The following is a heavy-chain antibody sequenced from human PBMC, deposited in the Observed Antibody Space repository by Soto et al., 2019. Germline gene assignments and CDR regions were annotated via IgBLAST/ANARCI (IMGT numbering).Heavy chain of an antibody. J-gene: IGHJ5*02. D-gene: IGHD1-7*01. CDR3: ARDLWNYQGWFDP. Sequence: GSLRLSCAASGFTFSSYAMSWVRQAPGKGLEWVSAISGSSSTIYYADSVKGRFTISRDNAKNSLYLQMNSLRAEDTAVYYCARDLWNYQGWFDPWGQGTLVTVSS. CDR2: ISGSSSTI. CDR1: GFTFSSYA. V-gene: IGHV3-21*04.